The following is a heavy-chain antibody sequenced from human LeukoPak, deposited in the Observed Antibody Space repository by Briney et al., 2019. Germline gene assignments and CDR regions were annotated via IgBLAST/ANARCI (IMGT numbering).Heavy chain of an antibody. V-gene: IGHV4-39*07. D-gene: IGHD1-20*01. J-gene: IGHJ4*02. Sequence: SETLSLTCTVSGGSISSSSYYWGWIRQPPGKGLEWIGSIYYSGSTYYNPSLKSRVTISVDTSKNQFSLKLSSVTAADTAVYYCARDLRITGTTARDYWGQGTLVTVSS. CDR2: IYYSGST. CDR1: GGSISSSSYY. CDR3: ARDLRITGTTARDY.